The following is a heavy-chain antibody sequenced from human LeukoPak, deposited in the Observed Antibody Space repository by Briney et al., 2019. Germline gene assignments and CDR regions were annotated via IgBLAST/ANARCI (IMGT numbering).Heavy chain of an antibody. V-gene: IGHV3-23*01. D-gene: IGHD3-10*01. J-gene: IGHJ4*02. CDR1: GFTFSSYA. CDR2: ISGSGGST. CDR3: AKVVSYYGSGSYPDY. Sequence: PGRSLRLSCAASGFTFSSYAMSWVRQAPGKGLEWVSAISGSGGSTYYADSVKGRFTISRDNSKNTLYLQMNSLRAEDTAVYYCAKVVSYYGSGSYPDYWGQGTLVTVSS.